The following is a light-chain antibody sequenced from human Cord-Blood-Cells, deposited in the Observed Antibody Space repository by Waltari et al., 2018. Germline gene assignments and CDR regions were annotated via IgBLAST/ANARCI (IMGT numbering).Light chain of an antibody. Sequence: QSALTQPRSVYGSPGQSVTISCTGTSSDVGGYNYVSWYQQHPGKAPKLMIYDVSKRPSGVPDRFSGSKSGNTASLTISGLQAEDEADYYCCSYAGGYVVFGGGTKLTVL. CDR3: CSYAGGYVV. V-gene: IGLV2-11*01. CDR2: DVS. CDR1: SSDVGGYNY. J-gene: IGLJ2*01.